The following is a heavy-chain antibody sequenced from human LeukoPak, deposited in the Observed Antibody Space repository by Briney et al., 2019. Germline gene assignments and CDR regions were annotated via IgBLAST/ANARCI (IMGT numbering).Heavy chain of an antibody. D-gene: IGHD2-2*01. V-gene: IGHV4-34*01. CDR2: INHSAVT. CDR1: DGSFSGYY. J-gene: IGHJ6*03. Sequence: SETLTLTRAVYDGSFSGYYWSWVRQPPGKGLEWIGEINHSAVTNYNPSLESRVTISVDTSKNQFSLKVNSVTAADTGVYYCARGYCSSIHCFVVGYHYYYMDVWDKGATVIVSS. CDR3: ARGYCSSIHCFVVGYHYYYMDV.